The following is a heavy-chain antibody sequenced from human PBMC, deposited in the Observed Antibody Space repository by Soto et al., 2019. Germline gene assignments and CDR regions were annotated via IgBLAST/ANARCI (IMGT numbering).Heavy chain of an antibody. V-gene: IGHV3-23*01. CDR3: MRPAPRGRHYFYFGMDV. D-gene: IGHD3-10*01. J-gene: IGHJ6*02. CDR2: ISSGGST. CDR1: GFTFSSYA. Sequence: LRLSCAASGFTFSSYAMSWVRQAPGKGLEWVSGISSGGSTYYADSVKGRFTISRDNSKNTLFLRMNRPRVEDTAVYYCMRPAPRGRHYFYFGMDVWGQGTTVTVSS.